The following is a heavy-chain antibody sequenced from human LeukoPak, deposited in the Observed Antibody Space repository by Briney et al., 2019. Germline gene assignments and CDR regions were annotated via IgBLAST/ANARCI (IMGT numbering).Heavy chain of an antibody. V-gene: IGHV1-2*02. J-gene: IGHJ3*02. CDR2: INPNSGGT. CDR3: ARAQRITNAFDI. CDR1: GYDFTKYA. Sequence: ASVKVSCKASGYDFTKYAVQWVRQAPGQGLEWMGWINPNSGGTNYAQKFQGRVTMTRDTSISTAYMELSRLRSDDTAVYYCARAQRITNAFDIWGQGTMVTVSS. D-gene: IGHD3-10*01.